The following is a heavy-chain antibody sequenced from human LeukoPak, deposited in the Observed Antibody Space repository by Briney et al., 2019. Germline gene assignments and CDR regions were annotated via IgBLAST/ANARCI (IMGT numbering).Heavy chain of an antibody. V-gene: IGHV4-39*07. CDR1: GGSISSSSYY. D-gene: IGHD3-10*01. J-gene: IGHJ4*02. Sequence: SETLSLTSTVSGGSISSSSYYWGWIRRPPGKGLEWIGSIYYSGSTYYNPSLKSRVTISVDTSKNQFSLKLSSVTAADTAVYYCARDPYPSRGGFDYWGQGTLVTVSS. CDR3: ARDPYPSRGGFDY. CDR2: IYYSGST.